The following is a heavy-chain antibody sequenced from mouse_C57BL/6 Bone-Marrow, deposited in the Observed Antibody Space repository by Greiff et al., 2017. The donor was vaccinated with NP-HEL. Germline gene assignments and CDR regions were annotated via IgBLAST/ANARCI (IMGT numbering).Heavy chain of an antibody. D-gene: IGHD1-1*01. J-gene: IGHJ2*01. CDR3: ARYYYGSRGDFDY. CDR1: GYTFTSYW. V-gene: IGHV1-50*01. Sequence: QVQLQQSGAELVKPGASVKLSCKASGYTFTSYWMQWVKQRPGQGLEWIGEIDPSDSYTNYNQKFKGKATLTVDTSSSTAYMQLSSLTSEDSAVYDCARYYYGSRGDFDYWGQGTTLTVSS. CDR2: IDPSDSYT.